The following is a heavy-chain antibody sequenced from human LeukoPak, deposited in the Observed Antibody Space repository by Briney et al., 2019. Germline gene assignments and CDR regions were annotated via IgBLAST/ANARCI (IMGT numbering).Heavy chain of an antibody. CDR3: ARGYGDYEGYAFDI. CDR1: GYTFTGYY. V-gene: IGHV1-2*06. J-gene: IGHJ3*02. Sequence: ASVKVSCKASGYTFTGYYMHWVRQAPGQGLEWMGRINPNSGGTNYAQKFQGRVTMTRDTSISTAYMELSRLRSDDTAVYYCARGYGDYEGYAFDIWGQGTMVTVSS. CDR2: INPNSGGT. D-gene: IGHD4-17*01.